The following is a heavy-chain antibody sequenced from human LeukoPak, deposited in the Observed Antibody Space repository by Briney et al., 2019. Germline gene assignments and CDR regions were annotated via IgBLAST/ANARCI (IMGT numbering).Heavy chain of an antibody. CDR2: ISWDGGST. V-gene: IGHV3-43D*03. J-gene: IGHJ6*04. CDR3: AKDGGHTVRMDV. D-gene: IGHD4-11*01. CDR1: GFTFDDYA. Sequence: PGGSLRLSCAASGFTFDDYAMHWVRQAPGKGLEWVSLISWDGGSTYYADSVKGRFTISRDNSKNSLYLQMNSLRAEDTALYYCAKDGGHTVRMDVWGKGTTVTVSS.